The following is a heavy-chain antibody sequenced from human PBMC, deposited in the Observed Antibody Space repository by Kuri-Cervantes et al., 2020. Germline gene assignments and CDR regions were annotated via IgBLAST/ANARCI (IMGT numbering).Heavy chain of an antibody. CDR2: ISTYSTDT. V-gene: IGHV1-18*01. CDR3: ARDTYGYSNMPIDY. D-gene: IGHD1-26*01. CDR1: GYTFSSYG. Sequence: ASVKVSCKASGYTFSSYGITWVRQAPGQGLEWMGWISTYSTDTVYARKFQGRVTISKDTSTSTVYMELRSLQSDDTAVYYCARDTYGYSNMPIDYWGQGTLVTVSS. J-gene: IGHJ4*02.